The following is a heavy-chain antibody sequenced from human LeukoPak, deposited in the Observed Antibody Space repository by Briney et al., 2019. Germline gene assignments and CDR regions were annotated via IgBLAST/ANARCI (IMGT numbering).Heavy chain of an antibody. Sequence: GASVKVSCKASGYTFTSYGISWVRQAPGQGLEWMGWISAYNGNTNYAQKLQGRVTMTTDTSTSTAYMELRSLRSDDTAVYYCARDSGESIFNWGGLISVFDPWGQGTLVTVSS. CDR1: GYTFTSYG. D-gene: IGHD7-27*01. V-gene: IGHV1-18*01. CDR3: ARDSGESIFNWGGLISVFDP. J-gene: IGHJ5*02. CDR2: ISAYNGNT.